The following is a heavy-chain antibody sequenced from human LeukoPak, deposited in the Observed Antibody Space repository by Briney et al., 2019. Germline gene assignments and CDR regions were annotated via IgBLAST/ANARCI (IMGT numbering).Heavy chain of an antibody. J-gene: IGHJ4*02. D-gene: IGHD1-26*01. CDR1: GDSASSNSAT. CDR2: TYYRSKWFI. V-gene: IGHV6-1*01. CDR3: AGTGSYFRY. Sequence: SQTLSLTCAISGDSASSNSATWNWIRQSPSRGLEWLGRTYYRSKWFIDYAVSVKGRITINPDTSKNQFSLQLNSVTPEDTAVYYCAGTGSYFRYWDQGSLVTVSS.